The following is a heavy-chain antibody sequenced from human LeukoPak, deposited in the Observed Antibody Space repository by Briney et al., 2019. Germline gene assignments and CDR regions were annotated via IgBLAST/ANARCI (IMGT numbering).Heavy chain of an antibody. J-gene: IGHJ4*02. CDR3: AKESHYDSGAYYVDY. CDR2: IYSGGST. V-gene: IGHV3-53*01. CDR1: GFSVSSNY. D-gene: IGHD3-10*01. Sequence: GGSLRLSCAASGFSVSSNYMSWVRQAPGKGLEWVSFIYSGGSTYYPDSVKGRFAFSRDNSKNMLYLQMNSLRAEDTAVYYCAKESHYDSGAYYVDYWGQGTLVTVSS.